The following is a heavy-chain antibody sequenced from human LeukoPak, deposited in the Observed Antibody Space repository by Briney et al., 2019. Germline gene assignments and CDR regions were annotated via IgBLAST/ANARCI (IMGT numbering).Heavy chain of an antibody. D-gene: IGHD1-26*01. CDR2: IYSDGST. CDR1: GFTVSRNY. Sequence: GGSLRLSCAASGFTVSRNYMSWVRQAPGKGLEWVSEIYSDGSTYYAASVKGRFSISRDNSKNTVHLQMNSLRAEDTAVYYCARELREHGVFDIWGQGTMVTVSS. CDR3: ARELREHGVFDI. V-gene: IGHV3-53*01. J-gene: IGHJ3*02.